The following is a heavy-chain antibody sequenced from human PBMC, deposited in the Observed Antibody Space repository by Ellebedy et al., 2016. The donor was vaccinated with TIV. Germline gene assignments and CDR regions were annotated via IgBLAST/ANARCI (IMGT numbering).Heavy chain of an antibody. CDR1: GFTFSSYA. D-gene: IGHD6-6*01. CDR3: AKGDYSSSSYFDY. V-gene: IGHV3-23*01. J-gene: IGHJ4*02. Sequence: GESLKISXAASGFTFSSYAMSWVRQAPGKGLEWVSAISGSGGSTCYADSVKGRFTISRDNSKNTLYLQMNSLRAEDTAVYYCAKGDYSSSSYFDYWGQGTLVTVSS. CDR2: ISGSGGST.